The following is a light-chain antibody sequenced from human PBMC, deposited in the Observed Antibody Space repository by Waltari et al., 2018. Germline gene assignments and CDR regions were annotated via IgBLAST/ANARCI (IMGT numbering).Light chain of an antibody. V-gene: IGLV2-14*03. Sequence: QSALTRPASLSGSPGQSVTISCPGHSNHIGATEYACWYQQHPSRAPKLLIYDVRRRSSGVPDRFSRSKAGNTASLTISGLQTDDEADYHCTAYRSGGTLVFGGGTKLTVL. CDR1: SNHIGATEY. CDR3: TAYRSGGTLV. J-gene: IGLJ3*02. CDR2: DVR.